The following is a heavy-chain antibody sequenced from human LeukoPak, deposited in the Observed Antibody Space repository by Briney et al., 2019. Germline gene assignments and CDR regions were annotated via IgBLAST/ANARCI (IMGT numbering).Heavy chain of an antibody. CDR1: GYTFTSYD. CDR2: ISAYNGNT. J-gene: IGHJ4*02. V-gene: IGHV1-18*01. Sequence: ASVKVSCKASGYTFTSYDINWVRQAPGQGLEWMGWISAYNGNTNYAQKLQGRVTMTTDTSTSTAYMELRSLRSDDTALYYCARDQLVLPRGISGYWGQGTLVTVSS. CDR3: ARDQLVLPRGISGY. D-gene: IGHD1-14*01.